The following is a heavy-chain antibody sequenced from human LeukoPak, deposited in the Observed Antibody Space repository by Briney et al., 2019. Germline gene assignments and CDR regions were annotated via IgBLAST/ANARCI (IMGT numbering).Heavy chain of an antibody. CDR3: ARDYYYDSSGYYYEAKLNAFDI. V-gene: IGHV4-61*02. CDR1: GGSISSGSYY. D-gene: IGHD3-22*01. J-gene: IGHJ3*02. Sequence: SETLSLTCTVSGGSISSGSYYWSWIRQPAGKGLEWIGRIYTSGSTNYNPSLKSRVTISVDTSKNQFSLKLSSVTAADTAVYYCARDYYYDSSGYYYEAKLNAFDIWGQGTMVTVSS. CDR2: IYTSGST.